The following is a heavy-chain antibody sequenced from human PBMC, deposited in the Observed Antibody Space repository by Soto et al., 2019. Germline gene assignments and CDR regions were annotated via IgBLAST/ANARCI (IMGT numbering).Heavy chain of an antibody. CDR3: ARDPPAYCGGDCYSAIDAFDI. V-gene: IGHV3-30-3*01. D-gene: IGHD2-21*02. J-gene: IGHJ3*02. Sequence: GGSLRLSCAAAGFTFSSYAMHWVRQAPGKGLEWVAVISYDGSNKYYADSVKGRFTISRDNSKNTLYLQMNSLRAEDTAVYYCARDPPAYCGGDCYSAIDAFDIWGQGTMVT. CDR1: GFTFSSYA. CDR2: ISYDGSNK.